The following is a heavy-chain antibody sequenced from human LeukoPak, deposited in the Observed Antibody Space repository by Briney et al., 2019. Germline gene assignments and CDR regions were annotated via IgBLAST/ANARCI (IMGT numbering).Heavy chain of an antibody. CDR1: GFTFSSYT. Sequence: GGSLRLSCTGSGFTFSSYTLHWVRQAPGKELEWVSSISSGGTFVFYADSVTGRFTISRDNAKNTAYLQMNSLRAEDTALYYCARDPGYYYYGMDVWGQGTTVVVSS. CDR3: ARDPGYYYYGMDV. CDR2: ISSGGTFV. J-gene: IGHJ6*02. V-gene: IGHV3-21*01.